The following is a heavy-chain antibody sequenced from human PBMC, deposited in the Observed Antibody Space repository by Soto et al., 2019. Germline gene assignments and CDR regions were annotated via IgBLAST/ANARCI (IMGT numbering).Heavy chain of an antibody. Sequence: GGSLRLSCAASGFTFSSYGMHWVRQAPGKGLEWVAVISYDGSNKYYADSVKGRFTISRDNSKNTLCLQMNSLRAEDTAVYYCAKDWVFGAAFDIWGQGTMVTVSS. CDR1: GFTFSSYG. CDR2: ISYDGSNK. J-gene: IGHJ3*02. CDR3: AKDWVFGAAFDI. V-gene: IGHV3-30*18. D-gene: IGHD3-10*01.